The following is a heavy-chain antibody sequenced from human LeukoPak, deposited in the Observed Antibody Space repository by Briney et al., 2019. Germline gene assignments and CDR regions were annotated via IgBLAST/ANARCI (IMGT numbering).Heavy chain of an antibody. CDR2: IIPILGIA. CDR1: GGTFSSYA. V-gene: IGHV1-69*04. J-gene: IGHJ5*02. D-gene: IGHD6-19*01. CDR3: AKEQWRAWNWFDP. Sequence: ASVKVSCKASGGTFSSYAISWVRQAPGQGLEWMGRIIPILGIANYAQKFQGRVTITADKSTSTAYMELSSLRSEDTAVYYCAKEQWRAWNWFDPWGQGTLVTVSS.